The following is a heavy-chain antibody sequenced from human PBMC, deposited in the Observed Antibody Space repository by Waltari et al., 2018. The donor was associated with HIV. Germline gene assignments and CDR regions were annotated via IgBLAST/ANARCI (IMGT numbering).Heavy chain of an antibody. CDR1: GFTFRRHG. CDR2: ISGGSGST. CDR3: AKSGGWYYYERSGYAGI. J-gene: IGHJ3*02. V-gene: IGHV3-23*01. D-gene: IGHD3-22*01. Sequence: EAQLLEAGGGLVQPGGSLRPSCAPSGFTFRRHGVRSVRQAPGKGLEWVSGISGGSGSTDYADSVKGRFTISRDNSKNTLYLQMNSLRAEDTAVYYCAKSGGWYYYERSGYAGIWGQGTMVTVSS.